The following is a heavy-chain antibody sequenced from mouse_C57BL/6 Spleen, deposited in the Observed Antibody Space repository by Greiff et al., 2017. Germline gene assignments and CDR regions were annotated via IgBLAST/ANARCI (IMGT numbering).Heavy chain of an antibody. D-gene: IGHD2-12*01. Sequence: VQLQESGPGLVAPSQSLSITCTVSGFSLTSYAISWVRQPPGKGLEWLGVIWTGGGTNYNSALKSRLSISKDNSKSQVFLKMNSLQTDDTARYYCARNKGDDGDWYFDVWGTGTTVTVSS. CDR1: GFSLTSYA. CDR3: ARNKGDDGDWYFDV. J-gene: IGHJ1*03. V-gene: IGHV2-9-1*01. CDR2: IWTGGGT.